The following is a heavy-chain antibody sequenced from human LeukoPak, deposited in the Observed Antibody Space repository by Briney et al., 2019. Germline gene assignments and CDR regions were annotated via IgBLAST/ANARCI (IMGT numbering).Heavy chain of an antibody. D-gene: IGHD2-2*01. CDR3: ARLGGPAAVDY. CDR2: MYNSGST. Sequence: SETLPLTCTVSGASIRSYYWSWIRRPPGRGLEWIGYMYNSGSTYYNPSLKSRVTISGDTSKNQFSLKLTSVTAADTAVYYCARLGGPAAVDYWGQGTLVTVSS. V-gene: IGHV4-59*01. CDR1: GASIRSYY. J-gene: IGHJ4*02.